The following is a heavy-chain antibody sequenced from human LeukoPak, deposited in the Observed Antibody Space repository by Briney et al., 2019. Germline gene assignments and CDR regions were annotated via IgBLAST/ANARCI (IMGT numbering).Heavy chain of an antibody. V-gene: IGHV1-2*04. CDR2: INPNSGGT. D-gene: IGHD3-10*01. Sequence: ASVKVSSKASGYTFTGYYMHWVRQAPGQGLEWMGWINPNSGGTNYAQKFQGWVTMTRDTSISTAYIELSRLRSDDTAVYYCARGGGYYYGSGRLSYYYYGMDVWGKGTTVTVSS. CDR1: GYTFTGYY. J-gene: IGHJ6*04. CDR3: ARGGGYYYGSGRLSYYYYGMDV.